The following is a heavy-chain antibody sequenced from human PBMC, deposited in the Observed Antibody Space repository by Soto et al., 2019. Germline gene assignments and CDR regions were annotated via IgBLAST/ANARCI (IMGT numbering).Heavy chain of an antibody. CDR3: AAWRLREHSYNI. V-gene: IGHV3-53*01. CDR2: VYDTDGI. Sequence: SGGSLRLSCEASGLTVTGKKYVAWVRQAPGKGLEWVSGVYDTDGIYYADSVKGRFTSSRDNSKTIDYVEMNSLTPAVQADYYSAAWRLREHSYNILGLATTVTFSS. CDR1: GLTVTGKKY. D-gene: IGHD4-17*01. J-gene: IGHJ3*02.